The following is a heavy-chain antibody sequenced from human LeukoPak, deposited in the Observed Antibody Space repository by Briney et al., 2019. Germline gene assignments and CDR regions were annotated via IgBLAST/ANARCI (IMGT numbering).Heavy chain of an antibody. Sequence: GGSLKLSCAASGFTFSSYGMHWVRQAPGKGLEWVAFIRYDGSNKYYADSVKGRFTISRDNSKNTLYLQMNSLRAEDTAVYYCAKAAMGSGWSHFDYWGQGTLVTVSS. CDR1: GFTFSSYG. D-gene: IGHD6-19*01. J-gene: IGHJ4*02. CDR2: IRYDGSNK. V-gene: IGHV3-30*02. CDR3: AKAAMGSGWSHFDY.